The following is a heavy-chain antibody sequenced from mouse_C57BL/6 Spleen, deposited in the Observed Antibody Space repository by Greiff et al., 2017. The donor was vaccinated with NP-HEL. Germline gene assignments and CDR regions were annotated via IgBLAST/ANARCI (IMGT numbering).Heavy chain of an antibody. D-gene: IGHD2-5*01. V-gene: IGHV5-17*01. CDR1: GFTFSDYG. CDR2: ISSGSSTI. Sequence: EVMLVESGGGLVKPGGSLKLSCAASGFTFSDYGMHWVRQAPEKGLEWVAYISSGSSTIYYVDTVKGRFTISRDNAKNTLFLQMTSLRSEDTAMYYCARQAYSNYGFAYWGQGTLVTVSA. J-gene: IGHJ3*01. CDR3: ARQAYSNYGFAY.